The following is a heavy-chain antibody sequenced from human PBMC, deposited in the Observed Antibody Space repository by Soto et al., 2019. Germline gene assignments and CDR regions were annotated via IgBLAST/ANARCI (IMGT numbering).Heavy chain of an antibody. CDR1: GYTLTELS. V-gene: IGHV1-3*01. J-gene: IGHJ4*02. CDR2: IDAENGNT. CDR3: ARVPEARRSSSMDY. Sequence: GASVKVSCKVSGYTLTELSMHWVRQAPGKRLEWMGWIDAENGNTKYAQKFQGRVTITRDTSASTAYMELSSLRSEDTAVYYCARVPEARRSSSMDYWGQGTLVTVSS. D-gene: IGHD6-6*01.